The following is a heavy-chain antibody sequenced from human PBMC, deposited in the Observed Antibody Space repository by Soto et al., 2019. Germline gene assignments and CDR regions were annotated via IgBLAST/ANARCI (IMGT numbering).Heavy chain of an antibody. CDR2: IVTLFGTT. V-gene: IGHV1-69*01. CDR1: GGNFTSYA. CDR3: ANAAGRRRYNWFDP. D-gene: IGHD6-25*01. Sequence: QVQLVQSGAEVKKPGSSVKVSCKASGGNFTSYAISWVRQAPGQGLEFMGGIVTLFGTTNYAHKFRVRVTITADESTSTVYMELSSLTSEDKAVYYCANAAGRRRYNWFDPWGQGTLVTV. J-gene: IGHJ5*02.